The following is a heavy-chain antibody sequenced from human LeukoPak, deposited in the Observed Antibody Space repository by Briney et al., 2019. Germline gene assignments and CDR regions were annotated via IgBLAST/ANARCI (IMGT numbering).Heavy chain of an antibody. CDR3: ARSLGDD. V-gene: IGHV3-7*01. J-gene: IGHJ4*02. CDR2: INQFRSEK. D-gene: IGHD3-16*01. CDR1: GFTFSNYA. Sequence: GGSLRLSCTASGFTFSNYAVVCVRQAPGQWRELVASINQFRSEKSYVDSVKGRFTISRDNAKNSVSLQMNSLRAEDTAVYYCARSLGDDWGQGTLVTVSS.